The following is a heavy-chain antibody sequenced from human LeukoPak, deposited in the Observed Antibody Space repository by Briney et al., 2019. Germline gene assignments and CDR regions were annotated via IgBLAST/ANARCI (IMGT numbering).Heavy chain of an antibody. Sequence: SSETLSLTCTVSGGSISSYYWSWIRQPPGKGLEWIGYIYYSGSTNYNPSLKSRVTISVDTSKNQVSLKLTSVTAADTAVYYCARGHYGFDPWGQGTLVTVSS. CDR1: GGSISSYY. CDR2: IYYSGST. V-gene: IGHV4-59*01. CDR3: ARGHYGFDP. D-gene: IGHD3-16*01. J-gene: IGHJ5*02.